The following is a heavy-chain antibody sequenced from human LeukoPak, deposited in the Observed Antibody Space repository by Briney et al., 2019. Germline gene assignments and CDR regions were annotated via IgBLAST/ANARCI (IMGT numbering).Heavy chain of an antibody. V-gene: IGHV4-34*01. CDR3: ARGRVRITIFGVVRNWFDP. D-gene: IGHD3-3*01. CDR2: INHSGST. Sequence: SETLSLTCAVYGGSFSGYYWSWIRQPPGKGLEWIGEINHSGSTNYNPSLKSRVTISVDTSKNQFFLKLSSVTAADTAVYYCARGRVRITIFGVVRNWFDPWGQGTLVTVSS. J-gene: IGHJ5*02. CDR1: GGSFSGYY.